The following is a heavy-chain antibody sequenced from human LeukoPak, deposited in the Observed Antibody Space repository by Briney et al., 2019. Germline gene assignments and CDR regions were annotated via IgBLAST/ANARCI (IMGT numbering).Heavy chain of an antibody. CDR2: IYYSGST. J-gene: IGHJ6*04. D-gene: IGHD2-2*01. V-gene: IGHV4-61*01. CDR1: GGSVSSGSYY. CDR3: AGTYCSSTSCYDAPYYYYGMDV. Sequence: SETLSLTCTVSGGSVSSGSYYWSWIRQPPGKGLEWIGYIYYSGSTNYNPSLKSRVTISVDTSKNQSSLKLSSVTAADTAVYYCAGTYCSSTSCYDAPYYYYGMDVWGKGTTVTVSS.